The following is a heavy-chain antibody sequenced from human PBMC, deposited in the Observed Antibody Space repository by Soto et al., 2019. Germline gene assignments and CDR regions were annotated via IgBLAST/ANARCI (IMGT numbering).Heavy chain of an antibody. Sequence: GGSLRLSCAASGFTFSGYGMHWVRQAPGKGLECVASISYDGSNKNNADSVQGRFTISRDNSNNTVYLQMNSLRPEDTAMYYCARDSFGQAEGFLQNWGQGTLVTVSS. V-gene: IGHV3-30-3*01. CDR1: GFTFSGYG. CDR3: ARDSFGQAEGFLQN. CDR2: ISYDGSNK. J-gene: IGHJ4*02. D-gene: IGHD3-16*01.